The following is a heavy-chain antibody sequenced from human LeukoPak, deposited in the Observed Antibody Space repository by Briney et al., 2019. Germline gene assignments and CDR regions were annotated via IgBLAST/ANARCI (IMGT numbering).Heavy chain of an antibody. CDR1: GFTFSSYS. CDR2: ISSSSSYI. J-gene: IGHJ4*02. D-gene: IGHD5-12*01. V-gene: IGHV3-21*01. Sequence: GGSLRLSCAASGFTFSSYSMNWVRQAPGKGLEWVLSISSSSSYIYYADSVKGRFTISRDNAKNSLYLQMNSLRAEDTAVYYCARSSGIVATAEYWGQGTLVTVSS. CDR3: ARSSGIVATAEY.